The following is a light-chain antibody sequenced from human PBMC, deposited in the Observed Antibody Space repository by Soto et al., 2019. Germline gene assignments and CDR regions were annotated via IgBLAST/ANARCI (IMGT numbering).Light chain of an antibody. CDR1: SSNIGAGSD. CDR2: ANN. V-gene: IGLV1-40*01. J-gene: IGLJ1*01. Sequence: QSVLTQPPSLSGAPGQRVTVSCTGSSSNIGAGSDVHWYQQLPGTAPKLLIFANNNRPSGVPDRFSGSKSGTSASLAITGLQADDEADYYCQSYDNSLSAYVFGTGTKVTVL. CDR3: QSYDNSLSAYV.